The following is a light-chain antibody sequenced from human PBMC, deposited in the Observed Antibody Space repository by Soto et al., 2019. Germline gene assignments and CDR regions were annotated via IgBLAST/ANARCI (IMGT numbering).Light chain of an antibody. CDR2: LNSDGRH. CDR3: QTWGTGIWV. J-gene: IGLJ3*02. Sequence: QSVLTQSPSASASLGASVTLTCTLSSGHSNYAIAWHQQQPEKGPRFLMRLNSDGRHTKGDGIPDRFSGSSSGAERYLTISSLQSDDEADYYCQTWGTGIWVFGGGTKVTVL. CDR1: SGHSNYA. V-gene: IGLV4-69*01.